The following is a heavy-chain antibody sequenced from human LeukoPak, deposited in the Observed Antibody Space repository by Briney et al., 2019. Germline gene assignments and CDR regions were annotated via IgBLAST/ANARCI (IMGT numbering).Heavy chain of an antibody. CDR2: INHSGTT. Sequence: PSETLSLTCAVYSGSFSDHYWSWIRQSPGKGLEWIGEINHSGTTNYFPSLKSRATISVDTSKNQFSLKLSSVTAADTAVYYCARMIRGVQSHLSWFDCWGQGTLVTVSS. CDR1: SGSFSDHY. J-gene: IGHJ5*01. D-gene: IGHD3-10*01. V-gene: IGHV4-34*01. CDR3: ARMIRGVQSHLSWFDC.